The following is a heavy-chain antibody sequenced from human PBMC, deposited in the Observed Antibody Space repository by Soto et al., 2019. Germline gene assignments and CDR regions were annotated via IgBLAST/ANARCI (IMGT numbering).Heavy chain of an antibody. V-gene: IGHV3-11*01. D-gene: IGHD3-10*01. CDR3: ASLAIGTIIRGAPDF. CDR2: ISSGGSSI. Sequence: GGSLRLSCAASGFTFSDYYMTWIRQAPGKGLEWVSYISSGGSSIYYADSVKGRFAISRDNAKNSLYLQMNSLRAEDTAMYYCASLAIGTIIRGAPDFWGQGTLVTVSS. J-gene: IGHJ4*02. CDR1: GFTFSDYY.